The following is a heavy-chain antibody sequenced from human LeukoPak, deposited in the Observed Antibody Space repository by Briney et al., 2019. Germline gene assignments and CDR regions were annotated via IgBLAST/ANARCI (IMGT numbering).Heavy chain of an antibody. J-gene: IGHJ4*02. CDR3: ARDNPSGWRFDF. V-gene: IGHV4-4*07. Sequence: SETLPLTCTVSGDSIRGYYWNWIRQSAGKGLEWIGRIFPGGTTQYNPSLKSRVTMSVDTSNNQFSLNLISVTAADTAVYFCARDNPSGWRFDFWGQGALVTV. D-gene: IGHD6-19*01. CDR2: IFPGGTT. CDR1: GDSIRGYY.